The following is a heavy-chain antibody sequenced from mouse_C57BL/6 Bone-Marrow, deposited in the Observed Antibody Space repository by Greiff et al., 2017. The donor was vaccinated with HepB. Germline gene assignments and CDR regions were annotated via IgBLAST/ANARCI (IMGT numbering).Heavy chain of an antibody. J-gene: IGHJ4*01. V-gene: IGHV7-3*01. Sequence: DVMLVESGGGLVQPGGSLSLSCAASGFTFTDYYMSWVRQPPGKALEWLGFIRNKANGYTTEYSASVKGRFTISRDNSQSILYLRMNALRAEDSATYDCARFPLLCPDAMDYWGQGTSVTVSS. CDR1: GFTFTDYY. CDR3: ARFPLLCPDAMDY. D-gene: IGHD2-1*01. CDR2: IRNKANGYTT.